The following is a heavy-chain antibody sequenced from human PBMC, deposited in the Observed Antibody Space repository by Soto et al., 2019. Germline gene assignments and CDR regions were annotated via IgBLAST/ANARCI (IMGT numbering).Heavy chain of an antibody. CDR1: GYTFTSYG. Sequence: ASVKVCAKASGYTFTSYGISWERQAPKQGLEWMGWISAYNGNTNYAQKLQGRVTMTTDTSTSTAYMELSSLRSEDTAVYYCAADLLEYSSGWYRYFDYWGQGTLVTVST. CDR2: ISAYNGNT. D-gene: IGHD6-19*01. V-gene: IGHV1-18*01. CDR3: AADLLEYSSGWYRYFDY. J-gene: IGHJ4*02.